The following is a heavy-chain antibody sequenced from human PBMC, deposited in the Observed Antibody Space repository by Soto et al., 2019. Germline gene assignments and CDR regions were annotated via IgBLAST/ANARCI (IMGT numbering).Heavy chain of an antibody. V-gene: IGHV4-59*01. J-gene: IGHJ4*02. D-gene: IGHD2-2*03. Sequence: SETLSLTCTVSGGSISSYYWSWIRQPPGKGLEWIGNIHYNGKTKYSPSLKSRDTMSVDKTKNHFSLKLFSVTTADTAVYFCAREGNLGRWIQPLDSWGQGTLVTVS. CDR2: IHYNGKT. CDR3: AREGNLGRWIQPLDS. CDR1: GGSISSYY.